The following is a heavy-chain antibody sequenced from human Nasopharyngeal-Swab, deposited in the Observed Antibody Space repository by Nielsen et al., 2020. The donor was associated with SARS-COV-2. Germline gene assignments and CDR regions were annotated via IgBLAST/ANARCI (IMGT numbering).Heavy chain of an antibody. CDR3: ARDQGYCSSTSCYEFDY. J-gene: IGHJ4*02. CDR2: SSSSSSYI. V-gene: IGHV3-21*01. Sequence: GGSLRLSCAASGFTFSSYSMNWVRQAPGKGLEWVSSSSSSSSYIYYADSVKGRFTISRDNAKNSLYLQMNSLRAEDTAVYYCARDQGYCSSTSCYEFDYWGQGTLVTVSS. CDR1: GFTFSSYS. D-gene: IGHD2-2*01.